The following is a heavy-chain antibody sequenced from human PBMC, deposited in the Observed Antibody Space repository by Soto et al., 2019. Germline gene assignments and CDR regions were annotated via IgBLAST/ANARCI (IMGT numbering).Heavy chain of an antibody. CDR1: GVSISSHGYF. CDR3: MNYNSGWKY. CDR2: ISYSGST. D-gene: IGHD5-12*01. Sequence: QLQLQESGPGLVQPSETLSLTCTVSGVSISSHGYFWGWLRQPPGKGLEWIGMISYSGSTYYSPSLKSRVTISADAPKNQLSLRLSSVTAADTAVFHCMNYNSGWKYWGQGTVVTVSS. J-gene: IGHJ4*02. V-gene: IGHV4-39*01.